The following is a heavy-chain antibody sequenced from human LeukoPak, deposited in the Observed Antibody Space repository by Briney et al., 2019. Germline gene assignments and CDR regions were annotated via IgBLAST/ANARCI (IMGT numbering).Heavy chain of an antibody. CDR3: ARGHVGSYVFYYYYGMDV. V-gene: IGHV1-46*01. D-gene: IGHD5-18*01. J-gene: IGHJ6*02. Sequence: ASVKVSCKASGYTFTSYYMHWVRQAPGQGLEWMGIINPSGGSTSYAQKFQGRVTMTRDTSTSTVYMGLSSLRSEDTAVYYCARGHVGSYVFYYYYGMDVWGRGTPVTVSS. CDR1: GYTFTSYY. CDR2: INPSGGST.